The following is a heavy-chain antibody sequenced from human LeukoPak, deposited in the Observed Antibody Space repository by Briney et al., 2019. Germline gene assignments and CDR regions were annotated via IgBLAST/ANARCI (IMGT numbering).Heavy chain of an antibody. CDR1: GLTYDVYA. J-gene: IGHJ4*02. CDR2: ITWSNGEI. D-gene: IGHD1-14*01. CDR3: AKXXRNGXXWASDY. Sequence: GGSLRLSCAASGLTYDVYAVHWVRQAPGKGLAWVSGITWSNGEIAYADSVKGRFTISRDNAKMYLQMNSLRTEDTAVYYCAKXXRNGXXWASDYXGQXXXXXXSS. V-gene: IGHV3-9*01.